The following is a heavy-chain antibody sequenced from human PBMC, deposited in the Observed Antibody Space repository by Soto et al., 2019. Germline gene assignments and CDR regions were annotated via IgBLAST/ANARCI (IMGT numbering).Heavy chain of an antibody. D-gene: IGHD3-9*01. J-gene: IGHJ4*02. V-gene: IGHV4-4*02. CDR3: ARDLDYRVEDG. CDR1: GGSISSRDW. CDR2: IFHSGST. Sequence: QVQLQESGPGLVKPSGTLSLTCAVSGGSISSRDWWSWVRQPPGKGLEGIGEIFHSGSTHYNPSLKGRVTMSVDKSKNQFSLEMTAVTAADTAVYYCARDLDYRVEDGWGQGTLVTVSS.